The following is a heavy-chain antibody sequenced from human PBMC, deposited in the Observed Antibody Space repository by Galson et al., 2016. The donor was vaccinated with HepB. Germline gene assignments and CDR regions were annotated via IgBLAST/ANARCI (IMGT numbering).Heavy chain of an antibody. Sequence: SLRLSCAASGFTFSSYAMHWVRQAPGKGLEWVSIIYTAGTTYYTDSVKDRFIISRDKSKNTLYLQMNSLRLEDTAVYYCTRDQIDTIDYGDPLQLGYYYYGMDVWGKGTTVIVSS. J-gene: IGHJ6*01. CDR1: GFTFSSYA. D-gene: IGHD4-17*01. CDR2: IYTAGTT. CDR3: TRDQIDTIDYGDPLQLGYYYYGMDV. V-gene: IGHV3-66*01.